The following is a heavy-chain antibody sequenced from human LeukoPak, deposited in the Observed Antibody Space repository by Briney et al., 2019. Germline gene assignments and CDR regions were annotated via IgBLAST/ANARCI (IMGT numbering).Heavy chain of an antibody. J-gene: IGHJ4*02. CDR2: INKDGSER. Sequence: GGSLRLSCAASGFTFSGYWMSWVRQAPGKGLEWVANINKDGSERYNVDSVKGRFTISRDNANKSLYLQMNSLRAEDTSVYYCARESKGRSKIDYWGQGTLVTVSP. CDR3: ARESKGRSKIDY. V-gene: IGHV3-7*01. CDR1: GFTFSGYW. D-gene: IGHD4-17*01.